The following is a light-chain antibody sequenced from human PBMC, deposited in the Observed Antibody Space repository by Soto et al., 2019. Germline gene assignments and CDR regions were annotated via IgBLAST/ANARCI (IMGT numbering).Light chain of an antibody. V-gene: IGKV1-27*01. Sequence: DIPMTQSPSSLSASVGDRVTITCRASQGISNYLAWYQQKPGKVPKLLIYAASTLESGAPSRFSGSGSGTDFTLTISSLQPEDVATYYCQKYDSVPFTFGPGTKVDIK. CDR2: AAS. CDR3: QKYDSVPFT. J-gene: IGKJ3*01. CDR1: QGISNY.